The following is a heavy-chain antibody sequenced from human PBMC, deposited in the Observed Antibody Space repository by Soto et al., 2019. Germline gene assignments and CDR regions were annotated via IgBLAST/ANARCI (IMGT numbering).Heavy chain of an antibody. J-gene: IGHJ3*02. CDR2: ISSSSSTI. V-gene: IGHV3-48*01. Sequence: GGSLRLSCAASGFTFSSYSMNWVRQAPGKGLEWVSYISSSSSTIYYADSVKGRFTISRDNAKNSLYLQMNSLRAEDTAVYYCARDRYVGVYAFDIWGQGTMVTVSS. CDR1: GFTFSSYS. CDR3: ARDRYVGVYAFDI. D-gene: IGHD3-3*01.